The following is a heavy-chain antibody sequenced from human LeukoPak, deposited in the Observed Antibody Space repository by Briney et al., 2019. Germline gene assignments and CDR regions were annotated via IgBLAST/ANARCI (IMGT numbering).Heavy chain of an antibody. CDR1: GYTFTDFY. J-gene: IGHJ4*02. CDR2: INPNSGGT. Sequence: GASVKVSCKAAGYTFTDFYIHWVRQAPGQGLEWMGWINPNSGGTNYAQKFQGRVTMTRDTSISTAYMELSRLRSDDTAVYYCARYGHSPYFDSWGQGTLVTVSS. D-gene: IGHD3-10*01. CDR3: ARYGHSPYFDS. V-gene: IGHV1-2*02.